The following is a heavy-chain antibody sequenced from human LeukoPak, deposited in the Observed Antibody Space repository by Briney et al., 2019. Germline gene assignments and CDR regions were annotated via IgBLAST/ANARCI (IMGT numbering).Heavy chain of an antibody. CDR1: GFTFSSYA. J-gene: IGHJ4*02. D-gene: IGHD5-12*01. V-gene: IGHV3-23*01. Sequence: GGSLRLSCAASGFTFSSYAMNWVRQAPGKGLEWVSAISSSGGSTYYADSVKGRFTISRDNYKNTLYLQMNSLTAEDTAVYYCAKDVGGYGPFDYWGQGTLVTVSS. CDR3: AKDVGGYGPFDY. CDR2: ISSSGGST.